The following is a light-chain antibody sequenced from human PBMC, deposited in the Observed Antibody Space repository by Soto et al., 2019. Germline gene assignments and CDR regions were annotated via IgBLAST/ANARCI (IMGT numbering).Light chain of an antibody. Sequence: DIQMTQSPSTLSASVGDSVTITCRASQSIRSWLAWYQQKPGKAPNLLIYDASTLERGVPSRFSGTGSGTEFTLTISSLQPDDFATYYCQQYHRSSITFGQGTDWRL. CDR2: DAS. CDR1: QSIRSW. CDR3: QQYHRSSIT. V-gene: IGKV1-5*01. J-gene: IGKJ5*01.